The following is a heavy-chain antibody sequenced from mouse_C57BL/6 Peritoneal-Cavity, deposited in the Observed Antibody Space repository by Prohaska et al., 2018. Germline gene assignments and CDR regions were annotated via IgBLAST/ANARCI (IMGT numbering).Heavy chain of an antibody. Sequence: QVQLQQSGPELVKPGASVTISCKASGYTFTDYYINWVKQRPGQGLECIGWIFTGSGSTYYNEKLNGKATCTVDKSSSTAYMLRSSLTSEDSAVYCGARDSSCYYFYVWGKGTTLTVSS. V-gene: IGHV1-75*01. D-gene: IGHD3-2*02. J-gene: IGHJ2*01. CDR2: IFTGSGST. CDR3: ARDSSCYYFYV. CDR1: GYTFTDYY.